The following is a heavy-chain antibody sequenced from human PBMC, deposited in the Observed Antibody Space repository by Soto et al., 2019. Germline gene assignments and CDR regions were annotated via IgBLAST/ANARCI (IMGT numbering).Heavy chain of an antibody. CDR2: IYSDNNT. Sequence: EVQLVETGGDLIQPGGSLRLSCAASGFTVSSDSMTWVRQAPGKGLEWISIIYSDNNTDYADSVKGRFSIPRDTSKNILYLQMNRLRAEDTAEYYCARHYSAMGVWGQGTTVTVSS. CDR3: ARHYSAMGV. V-gene: IGHV3-53*02. J-gene: IGHJ6*02. CDR1: GFTVSSDS.